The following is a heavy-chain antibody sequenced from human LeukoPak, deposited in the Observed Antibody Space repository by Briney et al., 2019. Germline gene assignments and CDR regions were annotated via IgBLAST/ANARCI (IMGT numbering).Heavy chain of an antibody. CDR2: ISTYNGNT. CDR1: GYTFNSYD. J-gene: IGHJ4*02. V-gene: IGHV1-18*01. CDR3: ARVLRYDFWSAYYFDY. Sequence: ASVKVSCKASGYTFNSYDISWVRQAPGQGLEWMAWISTYNGNTNYALKVQGRATMTADTSTSTAYMELRSLRSDDTAVYYCARVLRYDFWSAYYFDYWGQGTLVTVSS. D-gene: IGHD3-3*01.